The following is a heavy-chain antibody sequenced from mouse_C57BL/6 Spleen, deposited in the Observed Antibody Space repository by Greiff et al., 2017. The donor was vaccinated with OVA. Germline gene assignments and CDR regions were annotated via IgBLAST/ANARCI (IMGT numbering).Heavy chain of an antibody. Sequence: EVKLMESGGGLVQPGGSLSLSCAASGFTFTDYYMSWVRQPPGKALEWLGFIRNKANGYTTEYSASVKGRFTISRDNSQSILYLQMNALRAEDSATDYGARRYGNSYYYAMDYWGQGTSVTVSS. CDR2: IRNKANGYTT. V-gene: IGHV7-3*01. D-gene: IGHD2-1*01. CDR1: GFTFTDYY. J-gene: IGHJ4*01. CDR3: ARRYGNSYYYAMDY.